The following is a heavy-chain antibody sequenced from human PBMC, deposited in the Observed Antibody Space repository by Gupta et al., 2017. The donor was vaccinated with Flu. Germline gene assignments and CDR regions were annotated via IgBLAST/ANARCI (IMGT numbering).Heavy chain of an antibody. CDR1: GGTFSSYA. CDR3: AAIAAAGVDYYYYGMDV. CDR2: ITPIFGTA. Sequence: QVQLVQSGAAVKKPGSSVKVSCKASGGTFSSYAISWVRQAPGQGLEWMGGITPIFGTANYAQKFQGRVTITADESTSTAYKELSSLRSEDTAVYYCAAIAAAGVDYYYYGMDVWGQGTTVTVSS. D-gene: IGHD6-13*01. J-gene: IGHJ6*02. V-gene: IGHV1-69*01.